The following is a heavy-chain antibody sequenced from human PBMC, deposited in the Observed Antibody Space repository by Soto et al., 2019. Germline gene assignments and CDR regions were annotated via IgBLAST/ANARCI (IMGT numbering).Heavy chain of an antibody. CDR3: ARDLVAVSGGVYSSSSGGYFFDF. J-gene: IGHJ4*02. V-gene: IGHV3-11*01. Sequence: QVQLVESGGGLVKPGGSLRLSCAASGFTFSDYYMSWIRQAPGKGLEWVSYISNSGRTLYYADSMKGRFTISRDNAKNSLYLQINSLRSEDTAVYYCARDLVAVSGGVYSSSSGGYFFDFWCQGTLVTVSS. CDR2: ISNSGRTL. D-gene: IGHD6-6*01. CDR1: GFTFSDYY.